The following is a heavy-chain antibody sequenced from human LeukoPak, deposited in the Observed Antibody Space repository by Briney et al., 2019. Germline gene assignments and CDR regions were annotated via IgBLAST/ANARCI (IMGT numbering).Heavy chain of an antibody. V-gene: IGHV4-59*01. CDR2: IYYSGST. D-gene: IGHD5-24*01. CDR3: ARDGSRDGYNYLDAFDI. J-gene: IGHJ3*02. Sequence: KTSETLSLTCTVSGGSISSYYWSWIRQPPGKGLEWIGYIYYSGSTNYNPSLKSRVTISVDTSKNQFSLKLSSVTAADTAVYYCARDGSRDGYNYLDAFDIWGQGTMVTVSS. CDR1: GGSISSYY.